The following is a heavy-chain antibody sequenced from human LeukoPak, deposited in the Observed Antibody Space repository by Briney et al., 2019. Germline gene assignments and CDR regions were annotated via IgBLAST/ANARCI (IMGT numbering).Heavy chain of an antibody. J-gene: IGHJ5*02. CDR3: ARARVTLRFLDWFDP. D-gene: IGHD3-3*01. V-gene: IGHV4-61*01. CDR1: GGSVSSGSYY. CDR2: IYYSGST. Sequence: SETLSLTCTVSGGSVSSGSYYWSWIRQPPGKGLEWIGYIYYSGSTNYNPSLKSRVTISVDTSKNQFSLKLSSVTAADTAVYYCARARVTLRFLDWFDPWGQGTLVTVSS.